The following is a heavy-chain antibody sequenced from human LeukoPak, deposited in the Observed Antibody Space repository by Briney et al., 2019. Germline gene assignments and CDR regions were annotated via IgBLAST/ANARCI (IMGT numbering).Heavy chain of an antibody. CDR3: ASSIVGAPPDY. Sequence: GGSLRLSCAASGFTVSSNYMSLVRQAPGKGLEWVSVIYSGGSTYYADSVKGRFTISRDNSKNTLYLQMNSLRAEDTAVYYCASSIVGAPPDYWGQGTLVTVSS. CDR1: GFTVSSNY. V-gene: IGHV3-66*01. CDR2: IYSGGST. J-gene: IGHJ4*02. D-gene: IGHD1-26*01.